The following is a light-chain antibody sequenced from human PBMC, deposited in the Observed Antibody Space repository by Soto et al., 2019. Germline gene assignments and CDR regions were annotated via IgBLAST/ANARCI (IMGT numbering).Light chain of an antibody. J-gene: IGKJ1*01. V-gene: IGKV1-5*03. CDR1: QTISSW. CDR3: QKYHNSILM. Sequence: MPPSPPTLSGYVGDRVTITCRASQTISSWLDWYQQKPGKAPKLLIYKASTLKSGVPSRFSGSGSGTEFTLTISRLEPEDFGVYYCQKYHNSILMFGQGTKVDIK. CDR2: KAS.